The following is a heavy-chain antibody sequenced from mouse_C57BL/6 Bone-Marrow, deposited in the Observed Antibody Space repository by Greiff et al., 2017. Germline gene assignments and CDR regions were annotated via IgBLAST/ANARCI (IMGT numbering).Heavy chain of an antibody. D-gene: IGHD4-1*01. CDR2: IWGVGST. Sequence: VPLVGSGPCLVAPSQSPSITCTVSGFSLTSFGVDWVCQSPGRGLEWLGVIWGVGSTNYNLALKSRLSISKDNSKSQVFLKMNSLQTDDTAMYYCAILTGTWFAYWGQGTLVTVSA. V-gene: IGHV2-6*01. CDR1: GFSLTSFG. CDR3: AILTGTWFAY. J-gene: IGHJ3*01.